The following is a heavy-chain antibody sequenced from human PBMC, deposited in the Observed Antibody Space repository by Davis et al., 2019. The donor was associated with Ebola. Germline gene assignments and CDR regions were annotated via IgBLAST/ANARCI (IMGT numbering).Heavy chain of an antibody. J-gene: IGHJ4*02. CDR1: GGSISSGGYS. D-gene: IGHD5-18*01. CDR2: TYYSGST. V-gene: IGHV4-30-4*07. CDR3: ARVASYGDYFDY. Sequence: MPSETLSLTCALSGGSISSGGYSWSWIRQPPGKGLEWIGYTYYSGSTHYNPSLKSRVTISGDTSRNQFSLKLSSVTAADTAVYYCARVASYGDYFDYWGLGTLVTVSS.